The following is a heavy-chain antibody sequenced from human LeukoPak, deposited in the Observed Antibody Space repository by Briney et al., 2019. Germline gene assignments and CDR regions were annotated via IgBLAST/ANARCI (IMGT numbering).Heavy chain of an antibody. J-gene: IGHJ4*02. Sequence: SETLSLTCAVYGESFSGYYWTWIRQPPGKGLEWIGEINYSRDTKYNPSLKSRVTISVDTSKNQFSLKLSSVTAADTAVYYCARWATTGISYFDSWGQGTLVTVSS. CDR3: ARWATTGISYFDS. CDR1: GESFSGYY. CDR2: INYSRDT. V-gene: IGHV4-34*01. D-gene: IGHD4-11*01.